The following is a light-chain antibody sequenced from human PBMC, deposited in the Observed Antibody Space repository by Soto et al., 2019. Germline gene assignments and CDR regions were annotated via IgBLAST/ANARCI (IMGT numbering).Light chain of an antibody. V-gene: IGLV2-23*02. CDR2: EVT. CDR1: SNSLGYYNL. CDR3: CSPAGGMTWV. J-gene: IGLJ3*02. Sequence: QSALTQPASVSGSPGQSITISCSGTSNSLGYYNLVSWYQQHPGKAPKIMIYEVTKRPSGVSSRFSGSKSGNTASLTISGLQPEDEADYYCCSPAGGMTWVFGGGTKLTVL.